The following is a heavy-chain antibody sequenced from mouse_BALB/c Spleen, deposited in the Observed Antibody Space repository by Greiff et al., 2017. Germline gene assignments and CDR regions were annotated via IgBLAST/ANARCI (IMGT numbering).Heavy chain of an antibody. J-gene: IGHJ2*01. Sequence: EVKLVESGGGLVQPGGSRKLSCAASGFTFSSFGMHWVRQAPEKGLEWVAYISSGSSTIYYADTVKGRFTISRDNPKNTLFLQMTSLKSEDTAMYYCASEGRRFDYWGQGTTLTVSS. V-gene: IGHV5-17*02. CDR2: ISSGSSTI. CDR3: ASEGRRFDY. D-gene: IGHD3-3*01. CDR1: GFTFSSFG.